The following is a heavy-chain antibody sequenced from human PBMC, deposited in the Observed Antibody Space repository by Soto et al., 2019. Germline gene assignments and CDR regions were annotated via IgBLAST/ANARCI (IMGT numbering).Heavy chain of an antibody. V-gene: IGHV3-21*01. D-gene: IGHD1-26*01. Sequence: LRLSCATSGFMFSTYVMNCVRQAPGKGLEWVSSINGRSNYKYYANSVRGRFTIPRDNAKNSLFLQMRSLTAEDTAVYYCAREDGIAGETSAFDYWGHGTLVTVSS. CDR2: INGRSNYK. CDR3: AREDGIAGETSAFDY. CDR1: GFMFSTYV. J-gene: IGHJ4*01.